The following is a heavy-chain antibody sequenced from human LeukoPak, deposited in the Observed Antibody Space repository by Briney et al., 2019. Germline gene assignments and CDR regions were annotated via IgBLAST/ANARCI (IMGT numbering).Heavy chain of an antibody. CDR2: ISYDGSNK. J-gene: IGHJ4*02. CDR1: GFTFSSYA. Sequence: PGGSLRLSCAASGFTFSSYAMHWVRQAPGKGLEWVAVISYDGSNKYYADSVKGRFTISRDNSKNTLYLQMNSLRAEDTAVYYCARDPPYSGSYGVFDYWGQGTLVTVSS. CDR3: ARDPPYSGSYGVFDY. V-gene: IGHV3-30-3*01. D-gene: IGHD1-26*01.